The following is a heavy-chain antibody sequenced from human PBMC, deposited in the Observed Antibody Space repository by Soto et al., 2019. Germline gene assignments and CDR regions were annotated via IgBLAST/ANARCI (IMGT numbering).Heavy chain of an antibody. V-gene: IGHV3-23*01. J-gene: IGHJ4*02. CDR3: AKDHYAILPGYYTGLIAY. CDR1: GFTFSSYA. D-gene: IGHD3-9*01. CDR2: ISGSGGST. Sequence: EVQLLESGGGLVQPGGSLRLSCAASGFTFSSYAMSWVRQAPGKGLEWVSAISGSGGSTYYADAVKGRFSISRDNSKNTLYLQMNSLRAEDTAVYYCAKDHYAILPGYYTGLIAYWGQGTLVTVSS.